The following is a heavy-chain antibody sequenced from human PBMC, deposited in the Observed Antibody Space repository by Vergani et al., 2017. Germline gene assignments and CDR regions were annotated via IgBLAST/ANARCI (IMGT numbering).Heavy chain of an antibody. CDR3: ARYSSSWYERNWFDP. CDR1: GGSISSGDYY. J-gene: IGHJ5*02. D-gene: IGHD6-13*01. CDR2: IYYSGST. Sequence: QVQLQESGPGLVKPSQTLSLTCTVSGGSISSGDYYWSWIRQPPGKGLEWIGSIYYSGSTNYNPSLKSRVTISVDTSKNQFSLKLSSVTAADTAVYYCARYSSSWYERNWFDPWGQGTLVTVSS. V-gene: IGHV4-39*07.